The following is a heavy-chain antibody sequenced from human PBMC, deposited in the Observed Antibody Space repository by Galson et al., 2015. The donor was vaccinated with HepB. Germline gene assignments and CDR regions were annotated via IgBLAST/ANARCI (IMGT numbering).Heavy chain of an antibody. D-gene: IGHD3/OR15-3a*01. CDR2: IYWDDDK. CDR3: AHSVRGPLDY. CDR1: GFSLSTNEVG. Sequence: PALVKPTQTLTLTCTFSGFSLSTNEVGVGWIRQPPGKALEWLGFIYWDDDKRYSPSMKSRVSITKDTSKNQVVLIMTNMDPVDTATYYCAHSVRGPLDYWGQGTVATVSS. V-gene: IGHV2-5*02. J-gene: IGHJ4*02.